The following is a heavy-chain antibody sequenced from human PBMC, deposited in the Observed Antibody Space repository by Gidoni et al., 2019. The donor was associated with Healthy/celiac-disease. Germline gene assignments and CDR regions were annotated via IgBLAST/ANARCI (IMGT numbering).Heavy chain of an antibody. V-gene: IGHV4-34*01. J-gene: IGHJ2*01. CDR2: INHIGST. D-gene: IGHD3-10*01. Sequence: QVQLQQWGAGLLKPSETLSLTCAVYGGSFSGYSWSWIRRPPGKGLEWIGEINHIGSTNYKPSLKSRVTISVVTSKNQFSLKLSSVTAADTAVYYCERGHGVWSGSEYKERKYWYFDLWGRGTLVTVSS. CDR1: GGSFSGYS. CDR3: ERGHGVWSGSEYKERKYWYFDL.